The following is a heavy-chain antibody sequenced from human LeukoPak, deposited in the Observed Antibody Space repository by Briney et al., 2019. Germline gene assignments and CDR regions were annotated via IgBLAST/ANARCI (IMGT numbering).Heavy chain of an antibody. Sequence: PSETLSLTCTVSGGSISSGGYYWSWIRQPPGKGLEWIGYIYHSGSTYYNPSLKSRVTISVDRSKNQFSLKLSSVTAADTAVYYCARDLSCSSTSCYRGAFDIWGQGTMVTVSS. V-gene: IGHV4-30-2*01. CDR2: IYHSGST. J-gene: IGHJ3*02. CDR1: GGSISSGGYY. CDR3: ARDLSCSSTSCYRGAFDI. D-gene: IGHD2-2*02.